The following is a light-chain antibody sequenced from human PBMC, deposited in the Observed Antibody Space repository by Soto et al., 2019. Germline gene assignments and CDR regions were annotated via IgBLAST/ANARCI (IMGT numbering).Light chain of an antibody. CDR1: QSISTY. V-gene: IGKV1-39*01. J-gene: IGKJ3*01. CDR3: QQSYSTPT. CDR2: DAS. Sequence: DIQMTQSPSSLPASVGDRVTITCRASQSISTYVNWYQQKAGKAPKLLIYDASSLYSGVPSRFSGSGSGTDFTPTISTLQPEDFATYYCQQSYSTPTFGPGTKVDIK.